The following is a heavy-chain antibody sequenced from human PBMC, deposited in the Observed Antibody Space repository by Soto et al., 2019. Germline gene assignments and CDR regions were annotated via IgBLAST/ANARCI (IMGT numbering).Heavy chain of an antibody. Sequence: EVQLVESGGGLVKPGGSLRLSCAASGFTFSNAWMSWVRQDPGKGLEWVGRIKRKTDGGTTDYAAPVKGRLTISRDDSKKTLNLQMNSMNTEDTAVYYCTTGFGKAFKYDYIWGIYRSAVDYWGQGTLVTVSS. D-gene: IGHD3-16*02. J-gene: IGHJ4*02. CDR1: GFTFSNAW. CDR2: IKRKTDGGTT. V-gene: IGHV3-15*01. CDR3: TTGFGKAFKYDYIWGIYRSAVDY.